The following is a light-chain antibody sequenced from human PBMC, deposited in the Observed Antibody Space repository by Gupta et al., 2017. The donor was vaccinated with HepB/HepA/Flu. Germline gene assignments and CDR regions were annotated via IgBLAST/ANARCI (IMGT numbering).Light chain of an antibody. J-gene: IGLJ1*01. CDR2: DVF. CDR1: TSDIGLYTY. V-gene: IGLV2-11*01. Sequence: QSDLSQPRPVSGSPGQSVTISRSGTTSDIGLYTYIAWFQHSPGALPKLLIYDVFKRPSGVPDRFSGSKSGFAASLPISGLPSDAEADYYCSSYASFNTYVFGSGTTVTVL. CDR3: SSYASFNTYV.